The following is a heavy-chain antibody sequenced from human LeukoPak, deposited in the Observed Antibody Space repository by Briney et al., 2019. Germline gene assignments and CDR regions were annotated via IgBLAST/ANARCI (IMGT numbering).Heavy chain of an antibody. Sequence: ASVKVSCKASGYTFTSYDINWVRQATGQGLEWMGWMNPNSGNTGYAQKFQGRVTMTRNTSISTAYMELSSLRSEDTAVYYCAREGHSGYEVWFDPWGQGTLVTVSS. CDR1: GYTFTSYD. CDR2: MNPNSGNT. CDR3: AREGHSGYEVWFDP. J-gene: IGHJ5*02. V-gene: IGHV1-8*01. D-gene: IGHD5-12*01.